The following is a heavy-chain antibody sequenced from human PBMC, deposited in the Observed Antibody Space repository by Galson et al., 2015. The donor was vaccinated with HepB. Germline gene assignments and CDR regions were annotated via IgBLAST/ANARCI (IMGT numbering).Heavy chain of an antibody. Sequence: SVKVSCKASGGTFSSYAISWVRQAPGQGLEWMGGIIPIFGTANYAQKFQGRVTITADKSTSTAYMELSSLRSEDTAVYYCARVPPSAEQQPGWYFDLWGRGTLVTVSS. CDR3: ARVPPSAEQQPGWYFDL. CDR2: IIPIFGTA. CDR1: GGTFSSYA. J-gene: IGHJ2*01. D-gene: IGHD6-13*01. V-gene: IGHV1-69*06.